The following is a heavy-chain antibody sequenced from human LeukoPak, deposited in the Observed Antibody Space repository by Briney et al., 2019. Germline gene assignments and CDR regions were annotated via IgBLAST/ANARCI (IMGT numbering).Heavy chain of an antibody. J-gene: IGHJ3*02. CDR3: SGDLVTVNIGFDI. CDR2: ISYIGST. CDR1: DDSFSRHY. D-gene: IGHD4-17*01. Sequence: AETLSLTCAGSDDSFSRHYWTWIRQPPGKGLEWIGYISYIGSTNYNPSPKIRVTISIDTSKNQFSLKLRSVTVADAAVYDYSGDLVTVNIGFDIWAQRTRVSVSS. V-gene: IGHV4-59*11.